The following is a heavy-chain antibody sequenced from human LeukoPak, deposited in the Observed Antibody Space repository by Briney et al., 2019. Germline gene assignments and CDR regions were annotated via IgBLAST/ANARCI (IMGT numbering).Heavy chain of an antibody. D-gene: IGHD3-22*01. CDR2: IKQDGSEK. J-gene: IGHJ4*02. CDR3: ARDLYRIVVVPHYFDY. CDR1: GFNFSTYS. Sequence: GGSLRLSCAASGFNFSTYSMSWVRQAPGKGLEWVANIKQDGSEKYYVDSVKGRFTISRDNAKNSLYLQMNSLRAEDTAVYYCARDLYRIVVVPHYFDYWGQGTLVTVSS. V-gene: IGHV3-7*01.